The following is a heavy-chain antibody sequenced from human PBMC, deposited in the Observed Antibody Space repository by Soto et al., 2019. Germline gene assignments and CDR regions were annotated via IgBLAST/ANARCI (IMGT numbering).Heavy chain of an antibody. V-gene: IGHV3-23*01. D-gene: IGHD3-3*01. Sequence: GGSLRLSCAASGFTFSSYAMSWVRQAPGKGLEWVSAISGSGGSTYYADSVKGRFTISRDNSKNTLYLQMNSLRAEDTAVYYCAKDLVPYYDFWSGYTNWFDPWGQGTLVTVSS. CDR1: GFTFSSYA. J-gene: IGHJ5*02. CDR3: AKDLVPYYDFWSGYTNWFDP. CDR2: ISGSGGST.